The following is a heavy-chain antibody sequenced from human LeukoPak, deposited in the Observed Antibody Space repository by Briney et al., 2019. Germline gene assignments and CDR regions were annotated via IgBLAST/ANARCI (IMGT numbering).Heavy chain of an antibody. Sequence: PGGSLRLSCAASGFTFTSYSMNWVRQAPGKGLEWVSSISSGSSYIYYADSVKGRFTISRDNAKNSLYLQMNSLRAEDTAVYYCASLLDYYYYGMDVWGQGTTVTVSS. CDR1: GFTFTSYS. CDR2: ISSGSSYI. J-gene: IGHJ6*02. CDR3: ASLLDYYYYGMDV. V-gene: IGHV3-21*01.